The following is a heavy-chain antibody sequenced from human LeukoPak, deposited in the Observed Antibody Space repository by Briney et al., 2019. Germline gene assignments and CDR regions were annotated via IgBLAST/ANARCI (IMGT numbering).Heavy chain of an antibody. D-gene: IGHD6-6*01. V-gene: IGHV1-69*13. CDR1: GYTFTSYD. Sequence: VASVKVSCKASGYTFTSYDINWVRQAPGQGLEWMGGIIPIFGTANYAQKFQGRVTITADESTSTAYMELSSLRSEDTAVYYCARVVYSSSRPYYYYYYMDVWGKGTTVTVSS. CDR2: IIPIFGTA. J-gene: IGHJ6*03. CDR3: ARVVYSSSRPYYYYYYMDV.